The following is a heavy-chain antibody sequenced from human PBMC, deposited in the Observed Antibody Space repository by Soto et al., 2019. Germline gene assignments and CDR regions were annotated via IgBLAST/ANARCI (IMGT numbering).Heavy chain of an antibody. CDR3: ARDKITGLFDY. V-gene: IGHV4-34*01. CDR1: GGSFSGYY. Sequence: QVQLQQGGAGLLKPSETLSLTCAVYGGSFSGYYWTWIRQPPGTGLEWFGEINHSGSTNYNPSLKSRVTISVDTSKNQFSLKLTSVTAPATAVYYCARDKITGLFDYWGQGTLVTVSS. J-gene: IGHJ4*02. D-gene: IGHD2-8*02. CDR2: INHSGST.